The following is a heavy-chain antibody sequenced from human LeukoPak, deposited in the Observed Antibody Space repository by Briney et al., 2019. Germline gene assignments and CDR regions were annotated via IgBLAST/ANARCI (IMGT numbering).Heavy chain of an antibody. J-gene: IGHJ5*02. Sequence: SQTLSLTCTVSGGSISSGDYYWSWIRQPLGTGLEWIGYIYYSGSTYYNPSLKSRVTISVDTSKNQFSLKLSSVTAADTAVYYCARVVVLMPGNNWFDPWGQGTLVTVSS. CDR2: IYYSGST. CDR1: GGSISSGDYY. V-gene: IGHV4-30-4*01. CDR3: ARVVVLMPGNNWFDP. D-gene: IGHD2-8*01.